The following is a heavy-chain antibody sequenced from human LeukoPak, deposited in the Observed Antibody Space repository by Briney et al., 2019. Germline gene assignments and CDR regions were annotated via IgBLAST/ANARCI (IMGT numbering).Heavy chain of an antibody. CDR1: GGSISRGDYY. V-gene: IGHV4-30-4*01. J-gene: IGHJ4*02. D-gene: IGHD4-23*01. CDR3: ARGTNYGGNFDY. Sequence: SETLSLTCTVSGGSISRGDYYWSWIRQPPGKGLEWIGYIYYSGSTYYNPSLKSRVTISVDTSKNQFSLKLSSVTAADTAVYYCARGTNYGGNFDYWGQGTLVTVSS. CDR2: IYYSGST.